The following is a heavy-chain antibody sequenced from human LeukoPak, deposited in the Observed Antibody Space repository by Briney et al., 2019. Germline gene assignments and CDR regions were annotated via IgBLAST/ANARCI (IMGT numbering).Heavy chain of an antibody. Sequence: GGSLRLSCAASGFTFNNYGMHWIRQAPGKGLEWVSYISSSGSTIYYANSVKGRFTISRDNAKNSLYLQMNSLRAEDTAVYYCARSPEHYYYYMDVWGKGTTVTISS. CDR2: ISSSGSTI. CDR1: GFTFNNYG. CDR3: ARSPEHYYYYMDV. J-gene: IGHJ6*03. V-gene: IGHV3-11*01.